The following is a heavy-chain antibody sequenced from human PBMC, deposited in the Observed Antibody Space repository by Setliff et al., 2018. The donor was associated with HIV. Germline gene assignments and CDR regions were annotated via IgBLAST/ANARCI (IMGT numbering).Heavy chain of an antibody. Sequence: GGSLRLSCAASGFTFNNYWIVWVRQAPGKGLEWVANINQDGSHKYYVESVKGRFTISRDNANNSLYLQMNSLRAEDTAVYYCARDGRGYSSGWGQGTMVTVSS. CDR1: GFTFNNYW. D-gene: IGHD5-18*01. CDR3: ARDGRGYSSG. V-gene: IGHV3-7*01. CDR2: INQDGSHK. J-gene: IGHJ4*02.